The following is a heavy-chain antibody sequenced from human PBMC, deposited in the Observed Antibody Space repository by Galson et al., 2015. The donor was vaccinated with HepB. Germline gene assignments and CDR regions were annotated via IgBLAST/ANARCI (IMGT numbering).Heavy chain of an antibody. CDR1: GFTFSNYA. CDR2: ITNNGGDT. D-gene: IGHD2/OR15-2a*01. V-gene: IGHV3-64D*06. CDR3: VRDRRNSTMVYFDL. J-gene: IGHJ4*02. Sequence: SLRLSCAASGFTFSNYAMHWIRQAPGKGLEYISAITNNGGDTYYADSVKGRFSISRDNSKNTLYFQMSSLRPDDTAIYYCVRDRRNSTMVYFDLWGQGTLVTVSS.